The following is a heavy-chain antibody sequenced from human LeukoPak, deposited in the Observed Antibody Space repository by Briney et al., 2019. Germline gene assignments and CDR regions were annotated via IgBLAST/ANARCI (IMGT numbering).Heavy chain of an antibody. CDR2: IYHSGST. Sequence: PSETLSLTCTVSGGSISSSSYYWCWIRQPPGTGLVWFGSIYHSGSTYYNPSLKSRVTISVDTSKNQFSLKLSSVTAADTAVYYCARLTRDGYKSLFDNWGQGTLVTVSS. V-gene: IGHV4-39*07. J-gene: IGHJ4*02. CDR3: ARLTRDGYKSLFDN. CDR1: GGSISSSSYY. D-gene: IGHD5-24*01.